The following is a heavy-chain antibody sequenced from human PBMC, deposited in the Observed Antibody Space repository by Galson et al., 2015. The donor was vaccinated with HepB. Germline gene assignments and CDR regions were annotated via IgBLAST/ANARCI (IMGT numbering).Heavy chain of an antibody. Sequence: LRLSCAVSGFTFSSYAMNWVRQAPGKGLEWVSYISSSSSIIYYADSVKGRFTISRDNAKNSLYLKMNSLRDEDTAVYYCARDRGGSYSADWFDSWGQGTLVTVSS. CDR1: GFTFSSYA. CDR2: ISSSSSII. J-gene: IGHJ5*01. D-gene: IGHD1-26*01. V-gene: IGHV3-48*02. CDR3: ARDRGGSYSADWFDS.